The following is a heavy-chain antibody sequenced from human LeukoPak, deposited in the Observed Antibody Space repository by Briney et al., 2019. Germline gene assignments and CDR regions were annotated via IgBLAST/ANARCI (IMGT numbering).Heavy chain of an antibody. J-gene: IGHJ4*02. CDR3: ARIEEYGVATPY. D-gene: IGHD5-12*01. V-gene: IGHV1-69*05. CDR1: GGTFSKYS. CDR2: ITPLFGTA. Sequence: GASVKVSCKASGGTFSKYSISWVRQRPGQGLEWMGGITPLFGTANYAQKLQGRVTMTTDTSTSTAYMELRSLRSDDTAVYYCARIEEYGVATPYWGQGTLVTVSS.